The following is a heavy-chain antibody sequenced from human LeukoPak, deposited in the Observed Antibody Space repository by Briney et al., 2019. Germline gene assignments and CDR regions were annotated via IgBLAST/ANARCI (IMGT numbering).Heavy chain of an antibody. V-gene: IGHV3-23*01. D-gene: IGHD5-18*01. CDR1: GFTFSSYA. CDR2: ISGSGGST. CDR3: AKDVRGQLWADFDY. J-gene: IGHJ4*02. Sequence: TGGSLRLSCAASGFTFSSYAMSWVRQAPGKGLEWVSAISGSGGSTYYADSVKGRFTISRDNSKNTLYLQMNSLRAEDTAVYYCAKDVRGQLWADFDYRGQGTLVTVSS.